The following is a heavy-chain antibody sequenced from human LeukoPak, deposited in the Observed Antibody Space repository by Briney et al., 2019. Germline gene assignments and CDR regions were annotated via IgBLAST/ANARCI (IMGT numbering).Heavy chain of an antibody. D-gene: IGHD6-13*01. CDR3: ATGGSSWNEY. Sequence: SETLSLTCAVYGGSFSGYYWSWIRQPPGKGLEWIGEINHSGSTNYNPSLESRLTMSLDKSKNQFSLNLYSMAAADTAVYFCATGGSSWNEYWGQGTLVTVSS. V-gene: IGHV4-34*01. CDR1: GGSFSGYY. CDR2: INHSGST. J-gene: IGHJ4*02.